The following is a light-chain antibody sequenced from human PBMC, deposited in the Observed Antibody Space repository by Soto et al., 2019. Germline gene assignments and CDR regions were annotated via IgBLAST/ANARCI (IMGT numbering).Light chain of an antibody. CDR2: DAS. V-gene: IGKV3-11*01. CDR3: QQRYDWPLT. CDR1: ESVNNY. Sequence: EIVLIQSPGTLSLSPGERATLSCRASESVNNYLAWYQQIPGQTPRLLIYDASNRATGIPARFSGTGSGTDFTLTISMLEPEDFAVYYCQQRYDWPLTFGGGTKVEIK. J-gene: IGKJ4*01.